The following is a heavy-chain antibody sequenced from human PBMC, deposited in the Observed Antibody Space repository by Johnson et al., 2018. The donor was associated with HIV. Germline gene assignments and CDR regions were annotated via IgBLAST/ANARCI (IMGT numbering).Heavy chain of an antibody. J-gene: IGHJ3*02. CDR1: GFTFSDYY. D-gene: IGHD5-18*01. CDR2: ITSSGTSS. V-gene: IGHV3-11*04. CDR3: ARAIHDAFDS. Sequence: QVQLVESGGGLVKPGGSLRLSCAASGFTFSDYYMSWIRQAPGKGLEWLSYITSSGTSSYYADSVKGRLTISRDNAKNSMYLQMNSLRAEDTAVYFCARAIHDAFDSWGQGTMVTVSP.